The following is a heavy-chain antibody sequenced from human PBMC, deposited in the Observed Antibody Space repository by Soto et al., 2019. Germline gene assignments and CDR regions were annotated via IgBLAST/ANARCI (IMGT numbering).Heavy chain of an antibody. CDR2: IIPIFGIA. V-gene: IGHV1-69*13. D-gene: IGHD6-13*01. CDR3: ARGGRVRAAAAANSIYYYGMDV. Sequence: SAKVSCKDSGGTFSSYAISWVRQAPGQGLEWMGGIIPIFGIANYAQKFQGRVTITADESTSTAYMELSSLRSEDTAVYYCARGGRVRAAAAANSIYYYGMDVWGQGTTVTVSS. J-gene: IGHJ6*02. CDR1: GGTFSSYA.